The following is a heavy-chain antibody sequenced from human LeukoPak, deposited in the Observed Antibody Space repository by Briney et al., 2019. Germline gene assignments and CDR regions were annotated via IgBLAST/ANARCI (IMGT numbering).Heavy chain of an antibody. Sequence: GGSLRLSCAASGFTFDDHGMSWVRQAPGKGLEWVAGINWNGGSTGYADSVKGRFTISRDNAKNSLYLQMDSLRAEDTAVYYCARDPHYGAFDIWGLGTMVTVSS. CDR1: GFTFDDHG. D-gene: IGHD3-10*01. V-gene: IGHV3-20*04. CDR3: ARDPHYGAFDI. J-gene: IGHJ3*02. CDR2: INWNGGST.